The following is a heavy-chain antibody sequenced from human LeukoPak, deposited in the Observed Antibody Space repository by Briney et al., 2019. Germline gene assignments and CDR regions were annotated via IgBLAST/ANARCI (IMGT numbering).Heavy chain of an antibody. CDR3: ARGKPSSGWYLYYYYYMDV. J-gene: IGHJ6*03. CDR2: IYTSGST. CDR1: GGSISSYY. V-gene: IGHV4-4*07. D-gene: IGHD6-19*01. Sequence: SETLSLTCTVSGGSISSYYWSWIRQPAGKGLEWIGRIYTSGSTNYNPSLKSRVTMSVDTSKNQFSLKLSSVTAADTAVYYCARGKPSSGWYLYYYYYMDVWGKGTTVTISS.